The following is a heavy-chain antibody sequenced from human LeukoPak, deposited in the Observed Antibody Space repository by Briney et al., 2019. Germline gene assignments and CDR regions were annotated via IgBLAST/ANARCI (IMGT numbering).Heavy chain of an antibody. Sequence: GASVKVSCKASGYTFTSYGISWVRQAPGQGLEWMGWISAYNGNTNYAQKLQGRVTMTTDTSTSTAYMELRSLRSDDTAVYYCARDRAGLAAKSSGWVPTQYNWFDPWGQGTLVTVSS. CDR1: GYTFTSYG. J-gene: IGHJ5*02. CDR3: ARDRAGLAAKSSGWVPTQYNWFDP. V-gene: IGHV1-18*01. CDR2: ISAYNGNT. D-gene: IGHD6-19*01.